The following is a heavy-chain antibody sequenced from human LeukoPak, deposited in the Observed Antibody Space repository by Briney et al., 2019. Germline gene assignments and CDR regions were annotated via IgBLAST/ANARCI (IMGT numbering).Heavy chain of an antibody. CDR3: ARHRDYYDT. CDR2: IYSSGSA. D-gene: IGHD3-22*01. CDR1: GASINNNF. J-gene: IGHJ4*01. Sequence: PSETLSLTCTVSGASINNNFWTWIRQPPGKGLEWIGYIYSSGSANYNPSLKRRVIISGETCKNQISLNLTSVTAADTALYFCARHRDYYDTWGHGTLVTVSS. V-gene: IGHV4-59*08.